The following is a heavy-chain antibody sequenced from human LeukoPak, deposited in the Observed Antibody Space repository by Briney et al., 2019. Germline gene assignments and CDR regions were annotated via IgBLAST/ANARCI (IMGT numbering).Heavy chain of an antibody. CDR1: GFTFSSYG. D-gene: IGHD4-17*01. J-gene: IGHJ4*02. CDR3: ARGHTAVTRHFDF. Sequence: GGSLRLSCAASGFTFSSYGMTWVRQAPGKGLEWVSYISSSSSTIYYADSVKGRFTISRDNAKNSLYLQLNSLRAEDTAVYYCARGHTAVTRHFDFWGQGTLVTVSS. V-gene: IGHV3-48*01. CDR2: ISSSSSTI.